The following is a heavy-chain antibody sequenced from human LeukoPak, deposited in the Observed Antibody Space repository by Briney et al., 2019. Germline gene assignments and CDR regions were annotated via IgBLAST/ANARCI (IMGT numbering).Heavy chain of an antibody. CDR2: IIESGGRT. D-gene: IGHD6-19*01. J-gene: IGHJ4*02. CDR1: GITFSSYG. Sequence: GGSLRLSCAASGITFSSYGMSWVRQAPGKGLEWVSVIIESGGRTYYADSVKGRFTISRDNSKNTLYLQMNSLRAEDTAVYYCAKAVAGAPLFDYWGQGTLVTVSS. CDR3: AKAVAGAPLFDY. V-gene: IGHV3-23*01.